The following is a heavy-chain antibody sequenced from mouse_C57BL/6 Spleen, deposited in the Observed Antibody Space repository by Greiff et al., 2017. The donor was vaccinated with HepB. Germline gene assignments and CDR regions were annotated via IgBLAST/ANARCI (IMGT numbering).Heavy chain of an antibody. V-gene: IGHV1-26*01. CDR3: ARGILRSYYAMDY. D-gene: IGHD1-1*01. J-gene: IGHJ4*01. Sequence: EVQLQQSGPELVKPGASVKISCKASGYTFTDYYMNWVKQSHGKSLEWIGDINPNNGGTSYNQKFKGKATLTVDKSSSTAYMELRSLTSEDSAVYYCARGILRSYYAMDYWGQGTSVTVSS. CDR2: INPNNGGT. CDR1: GYTFTDYY.